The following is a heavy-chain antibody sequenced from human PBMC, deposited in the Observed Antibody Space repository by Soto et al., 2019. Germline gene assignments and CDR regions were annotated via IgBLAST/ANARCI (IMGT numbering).Heavy chain of an antibody. CDR2: IFHDGTA. J-gene: IGHJ4*02. V-gene: IGHV4-4*02. D-gene: IGHD3-10*01. CDR3: ARRVYDTRLNYMYFDF. Sequence: SETLSLTCAVSGVSLTSGNWWTWVRQSPQRGLEYIGEIFHDGTANYYPSFERRVAMSVDTSRNQFSLKLTSVTAADTAVYFCARRVYDTRLNYMYFDFWGPGTLVTVSS. CDR1: GVSLTSGNW.